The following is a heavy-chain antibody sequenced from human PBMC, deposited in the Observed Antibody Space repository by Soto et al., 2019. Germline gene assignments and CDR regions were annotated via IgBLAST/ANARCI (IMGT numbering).Heavy chain of an antibody. V-gene: IGHV4-39*02. Sequence: QLQLQESGPGLVKPSETLSLTCTVSGGSISSSSYYWGWIRQPPGKGLEWIGSIYYSVSTYYNPSLKRRVTISVDTSKNHFSLKLSSVTAADTAVYYCARRIFGYSYGSDFDYWGQGTLVTVSS. J-gene: IGHJ4*02. CDR3: ARRIFGYSYGSDFDY. D-gene: IGHD5-18*01. CDR1: GGSISSSSYY. CDR2: IYYSVST.